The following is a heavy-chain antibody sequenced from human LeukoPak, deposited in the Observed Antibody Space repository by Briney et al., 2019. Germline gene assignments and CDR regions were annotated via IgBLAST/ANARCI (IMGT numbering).Heavy chain of an antibody. V-gene: IGHV2-5*01. CDR1: GFSLTTDGVA. J-gene: IGHJ4*02. D-gene: IGHD3-10*01. CDR3: AHKGRGSGSYTM. Sequence: SSPTLVKPTQTLTLTCTFSGFSLTTDGVAVAWIRQPPGKALEWLAVSYWNNDKSYSPSLKSRLTMTKDTAKNQVVLIMTNMAPVDTGTYYCAHKGRGSGSYTMWGQGVLVTVSS. CDR2: SYWNNDK.